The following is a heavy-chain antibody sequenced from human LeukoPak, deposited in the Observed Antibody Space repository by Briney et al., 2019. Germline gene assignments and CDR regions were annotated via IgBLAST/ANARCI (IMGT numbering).Heavy chain of an antibody. D-gene: IGHD3-3*01. CDR3: ARGDDHDFWSGQGT. CDR1: GYTFTSYD. J-gene: IGHJ5*02. Sequence: GASVKVSCKASGYTFTSYDINWVRQATGQGLEWMGWMNPNSGNTGYAQKFQGRVTMTRNTSISTAYMELSSLRSEDTAVYYCARGDDHDFWSGQGTWGQGTLVTVSS. CDR2: MNPNSGNT. V-gene: IGHV1-8*01.